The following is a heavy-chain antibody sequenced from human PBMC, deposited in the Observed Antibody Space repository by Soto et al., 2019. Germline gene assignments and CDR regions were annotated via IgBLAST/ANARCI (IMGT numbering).Heavy chain of an antibody. Sequence: QVQLVESGGGVVQPGRSLRLSCAASGFTFSSYAMHWVRQAPGKGLEWVAVISYDGSNKYYADSVKGRFTISRDNSKNTLYLQMNSLRAEDTAVYYGAREFRGWFDPWGQGTLVTVSS. CDR3: AREFRGWFDP. V-gene: IGHV3-30-3*01. D-gene: IGHD3-10*01. CDR1: GFTFSSYA. J-gene: IGHJ5*02. CDR2: ISYDGSNK.